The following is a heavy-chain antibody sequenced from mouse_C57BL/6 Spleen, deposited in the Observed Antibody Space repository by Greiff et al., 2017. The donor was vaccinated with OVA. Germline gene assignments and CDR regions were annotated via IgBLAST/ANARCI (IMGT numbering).Heavy chain of an antibody. CDR2: IDPEDGET. CDR3: AYYYGSRRGCAY. Sequence: VQLQQSGAELVKPGASVKLSCTAYGFNIKDYYMPWVKQRTEQGLEWIGRIDPEDGETKYAPKFQGKATITADTPSNTAYLQLSSLTSEDTAVYYCAYYYGSRRGCAYWGQGTLVTVSA. J-gene: IGHJ3*01. D-gene: IGHD1-1*01. CDR1: GFNIKDYY. V-gene: IGHV14-2*01.